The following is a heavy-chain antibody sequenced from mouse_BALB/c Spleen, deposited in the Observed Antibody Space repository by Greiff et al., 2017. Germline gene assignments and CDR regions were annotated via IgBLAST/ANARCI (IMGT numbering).Heavy chain of an antibody. CDR1: GDSITSGY. CDR2: ISYSGST. V-gene: IGHV3-8*02. Sequence: VHVKQSGPSLVKPSQTLSLTCSVTGDSITSGYWNWIRKFPGNKLEYMGYISYSGSTYYNPSLKSRISITRDTSKNQYYLQLNSVTTEDTATYYCARGGGPDWYFDVWGAGTTVTVSS. J-gene: IGHJ1*01. CDR3: ARGGGPDWYFDV.